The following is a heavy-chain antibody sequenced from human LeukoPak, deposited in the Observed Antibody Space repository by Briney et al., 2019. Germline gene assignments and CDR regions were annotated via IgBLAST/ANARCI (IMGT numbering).Heavy chain of an antibody. J-gene: IGHJ5*02. CDR1: GGSISSGGYY. V-gene: IGHV4-30-2*01. Sequence: PSQTLSLTCTVSGGSISSGGYYWSWIRQPPGKGLEWIGYIYHSGSTYYNPSLKSRVTISVDTSKNQFSLKLTSVTAADTAVYYCARGGNYDFWSGYYTWFDPWGQGTLVTVSS. D-gene: IGHD3-3*01. CDR3: ARGGNYDFWSGYYTWFDP. CDR2: IYHSGST.